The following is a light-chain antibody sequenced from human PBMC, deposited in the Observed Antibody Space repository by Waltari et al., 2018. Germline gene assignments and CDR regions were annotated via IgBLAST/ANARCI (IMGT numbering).Light chain of an antibody. CDR1: SSAVGSYNL. CDR2: EGS. V-gene: IGLV2-23*01. J-gene: IGLJ1*01. Sequence: QSALTQPASVSVSPGQSLTISCTGTSSAVGSYNLVSWYQQPPGKAPKLRIYEGSKRPSGVSNRFSGSKSGNTASLTISGLQAEDEADYYCCSYAGSSAFVFGTGTKVTVL. CDR3: CSYAGSSAFV.